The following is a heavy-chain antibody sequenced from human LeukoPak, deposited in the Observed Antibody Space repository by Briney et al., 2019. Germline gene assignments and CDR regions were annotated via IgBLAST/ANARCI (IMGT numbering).Heavy chain of an antibody. CDR1: GGSISSSSNY. Sequence: SETLSLTCTVSGGSISSSSNYWGWIRQPPGKGLEWIGSIYYSGSTYYNPSLKSRVTIYVDTSKNQFSLKLTSVTAADTAVYYCARPIVGVTRGFDPWGQGTLVTVPS. V-gene: IGHV4-39*01. CDR2: IYYSGST. D-gene: IGHD1-26*01. J-gene: IGHJ5*02. CDR3: ARPIVGVTRGFDP.